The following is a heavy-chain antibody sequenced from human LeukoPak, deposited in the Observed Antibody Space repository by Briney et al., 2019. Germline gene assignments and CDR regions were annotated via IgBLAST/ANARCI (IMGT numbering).Heavy chain of an antibody. CDR2: ISSSSSTI. D-gene: IGHD6-13*01. CDR1: GFTFSSYS. CDR3: AGPHSTSWYQYFHH. Sequence: GGSLRLSCAASGFTFSSYSMNWVRQAPGKGLEWVSYISSSSSTIYYADSVKGRLTISRDNAKNSLYLQMNSLRAEDTAVYYCAGPHSTSWYQYFHHWGQGTLVTVSS. J-gene: IGHJ1*01. V-gene: IGHV3-48*04.